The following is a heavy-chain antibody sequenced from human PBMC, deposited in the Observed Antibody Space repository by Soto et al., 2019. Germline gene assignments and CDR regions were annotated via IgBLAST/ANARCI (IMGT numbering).Heavy chain of an antibody. CDR1: GGTFSSYT. CDR2: IIPILGIA. CDR3: ARLRGSRSSNWFDP. Sequence: QVQLVQSGAEVKKPGSSVKVSCKASGGTFSSYTISWVRQAPGQGLEWMGRIIPILGIANYAQKCQGRVTSTADKSTSTAYMELSSLRSEDTAVYYCARLRGSRSSNWFDPWGQGTLVTVSS. J-gene: IGHJ5*02. D-gene: IGHD6-13*01. V-gene: IGHV1-69*02.